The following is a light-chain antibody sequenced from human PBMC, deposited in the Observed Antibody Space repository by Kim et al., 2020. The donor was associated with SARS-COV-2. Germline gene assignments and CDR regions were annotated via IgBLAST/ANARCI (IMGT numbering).Light chain of an antibody. CDR3: QTWGTGIHV. V-gene: IGLV4-69*01. Sequence: ASVKLTGTPSSGHSSYAIAWHQQQPEKSRRYLLKLNSDGNHSRGEGIPERSAGSSSGAERYLTISGLRSEDEADYYCQTWGTGIHVFGGGTQLTAL. J-gene: IGLJ7*02. CDR2: LNSDGNH. CDR1: SGHSSYA.